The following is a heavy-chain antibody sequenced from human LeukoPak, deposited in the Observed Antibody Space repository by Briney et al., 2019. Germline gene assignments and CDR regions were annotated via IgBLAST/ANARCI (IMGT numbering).Heavy chain of an antibody. D-gene: IGHD5-18*01. CDR1: GFTFDDYG. Sequence: GGSLRLSCAASGFTFDDYGMSWVRQAPGKGLEYVSAISSNGGSTYYANSVKGRFTISRDNSKNTLYLQMGSLRAEDMAVYYCAREGSYGPYYMDVWGKGTTVTISS. CDR2: ISSNGGST. J-gene: IGHJ6*03. CDR3: AREGSYGPYYMDV. V-gene: IGHV3-64*01.